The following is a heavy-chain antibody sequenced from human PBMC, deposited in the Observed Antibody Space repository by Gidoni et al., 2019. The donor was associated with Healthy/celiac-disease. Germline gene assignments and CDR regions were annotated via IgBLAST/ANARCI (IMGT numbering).Heavy chain of an antibody. CDR3: ASSSGWPAPFGY. D-gene: IGHD6-19*01. Sequence: QVQLVESGGGVVQPGRSLRLSCAASGFTFSSYGMHWVRQAPVKGLEWVAVIWYDGSNKYYADSVKGRFTISRDNSKNTLYLQMNSLRAEDTAVYYCASSSGWPAPFGYWGQGTLVTVSS. CDR1: GFTFSSYG. J-gene: IGHJ4*02. CDR2: IWYDGSNK. V-gene: IGHV3-33*01.